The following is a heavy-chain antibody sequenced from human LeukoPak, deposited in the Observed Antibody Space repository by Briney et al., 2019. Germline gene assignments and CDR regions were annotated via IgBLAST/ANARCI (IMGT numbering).Heavy chain of an antibody. V-gene: IGHV3-7*01. J-gene: IGHJ4*02. CDR3: TTSHDSAGND. CDR2: IRHDGNAK. D-gene: IGHD2-15*01. CDR1: GFAFSDFW. Sequence: VGSLRLSFAAYGFAFSDFWMSWVRQAPGKGLEWVANIRHDGNAKNYVPSVRGRFTISRDNAKNSLYLQMNSLTVEDTAVYYCTTSHDSAGNDWGQGTLVTVSS.